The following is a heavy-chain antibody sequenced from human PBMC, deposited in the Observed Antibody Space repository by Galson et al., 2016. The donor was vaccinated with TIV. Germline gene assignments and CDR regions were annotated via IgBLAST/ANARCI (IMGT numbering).Heavy chain of an antibody. CDR3: ARDTRSGYSNGWQPFDY. Sequence: SVKVSCKASGYTFTSNYVHWVRQAPGQGLEWMGFINPSGGFTFYTRKFQGRVTMTTDTSMSTVYMEMSSLSSEDAAVYFCARDTRSGYSNGWQPFDYWGQGTLVTVSS. CDR1: GYTFTSNY. CDR2: INPSGGFT. D-gene: IGHD6-25*01. J-gene: IGHJ4*02. V-gene: IGHV1-46*03.